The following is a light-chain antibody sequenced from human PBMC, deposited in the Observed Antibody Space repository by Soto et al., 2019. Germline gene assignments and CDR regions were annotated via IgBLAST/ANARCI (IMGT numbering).Light chain of an antibody. CDR3: HQYDNWWT. CDR1: QSVSTN. V-gene: IGKV3-15*01. CDR2: GVS. J-gene: IGKJ1*01. Sequence: ETVMTQSPATLSVSPGERATLSCRASQSVSTNLAWYQQKPGQAPRLLIYGVSTRATGVPARFSGSGSGTDFTLTISSLQPEDFAVYYCHQYDNWWTFGQGTKVDIK.